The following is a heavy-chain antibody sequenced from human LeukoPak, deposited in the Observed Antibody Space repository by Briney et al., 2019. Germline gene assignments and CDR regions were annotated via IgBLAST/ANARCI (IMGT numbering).Heavy chain of an antibody. V-gene: IGHV3-30*18. CDR1: GVTFSSYG. D-gene: IGHD6-19*01. Sequence: GRSLRLSCAASGVTFSSYGMHWVRQAPGKGLEWVAVISYDGSNKYYADSVKGRFTISRDNSKNTLYLQMNGLRAEDTAVYYCAKEVTVAGRGDYWGQGTLVTVSS. CDR3: AKEVTVAGRGDY. CDR2: ISYDGSNK. J-gene: IGHJ4*02.